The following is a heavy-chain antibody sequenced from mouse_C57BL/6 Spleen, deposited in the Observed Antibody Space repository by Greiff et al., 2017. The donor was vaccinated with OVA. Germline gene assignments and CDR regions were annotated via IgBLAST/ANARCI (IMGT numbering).Heavy chain of an antibody. CDR3: ARKDYYGSRNYFDY. CDR2: FIPYNGGT. CDR1: GYTFTDYY. V-gene: IGHV1-19*01. J-gene: IGHJ2*01. D-gene: IGHD1-1*01. Sequence: VQLQQSGPVLVKPGASVKMSCKASGYTFTDYYMNWVRKSLEKALGWIGFFIPYNGGTSYNQKFKGKATLTVDKSSSTAYMELNSLTSEDSAVYYCARKDYYGSRNYFDYWGQGTTLTVSS.